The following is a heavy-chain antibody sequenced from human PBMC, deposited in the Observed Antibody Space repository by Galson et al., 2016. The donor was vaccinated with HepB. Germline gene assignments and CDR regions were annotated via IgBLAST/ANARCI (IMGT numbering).Heavy chain of an antibody. D-gene: IGHD6-6*01. CDR1: GYTFTDYY. Sequence: VKVSCKVSGYTFTDYYMHWVQQAPGKGLEWMGLVDPEDGKTIYAEKFQGRVTITADTSTDTAYMELSSLRSEDTAVYYCATFVYSSSSVLDYWGQGTLVTVSS. CDR2: VDPEDGKT. V-gene: IGHV1-69-2*01. CDR3: ATFVYSSSSVLDY. J-gene: IGHJ4*02.